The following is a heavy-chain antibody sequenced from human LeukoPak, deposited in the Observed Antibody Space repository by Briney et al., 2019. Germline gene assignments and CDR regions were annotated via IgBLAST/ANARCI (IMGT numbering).Heavy chain of an antibody. V-gene: IGHV1-2*02. Sequence: ASVKVSCKSSGYTFTGYYMHWVRQAPGQGLDWMGWINPNSGGTNYAQKFQGRVTLTRDTSITTAYMELSSLRSDDTAMYYCAREGAPQLSSYFDHWGQGTLVTVSS. CDR2: INPNSGGT. J-gene: IGHJ4*02. CDR3: AREGAPQLSSYFDH. D-gene: IGHD1-1*01. CDR1: GYTFTGYY.